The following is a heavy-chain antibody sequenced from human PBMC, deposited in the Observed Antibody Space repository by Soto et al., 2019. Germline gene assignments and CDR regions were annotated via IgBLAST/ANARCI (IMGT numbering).Heavy chain of an antibody. CDR1: GFTFNSYW. CDR3: ARVSRRNTFDA. J-gene: IGHJ3*01. V-gene: IGHV3-7*01. Sequence: GWSLRLSCAASGFTFNSYWMTWVRQAPGKGLEWVANINTDGSQKHSVDSVKGRFTFSRDDGKNSLYLQMNSLRVEDTAVYDGARVSRRNTFDAWGHGTMVTAS. CDR2: INTDGSQK.